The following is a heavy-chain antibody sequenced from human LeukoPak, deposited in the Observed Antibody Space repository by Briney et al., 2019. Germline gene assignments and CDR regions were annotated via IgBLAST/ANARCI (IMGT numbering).Heavy chain of an antibody. Sequence: SETLSLTCTVSGDSLSSTTYYWGWIRQPPGKGLEWMANIYYTGSTYSNPSLKSRVSMSVDTSKNQFSLKMSSLISSVSAFYICARLSKRRYFDYIFDSWGQGTLVTVSS. V-gene: IGHV4-39*01. CDR2: IYYTGST. CDR3: ARLSKRRYFDYIFDS. D-gene: IGHD3-9*01. J-gene: IGHJ4*02. CDR1: GDSLSSTTYY.